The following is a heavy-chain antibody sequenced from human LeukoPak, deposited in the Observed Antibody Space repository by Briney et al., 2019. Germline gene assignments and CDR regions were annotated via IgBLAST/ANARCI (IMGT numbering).Heavy chain of an antibody. CDR3: ARRGRAGYYDDSSLLQNTDYYYYYMDV. J-gene: IGHJ6*03. CDR1: GFTFSDYG. V-gene: IGHV3-20*04. CDR2: INWIGGST. Sequence: VGSLRLSRAASGFTFSDYGMSRVPQAPGEGLEWVSGINWIGGSTGYAGSVRGRFPIPRANAKTCLYLQMHNLRAQNTALYYCARRGRAGYYDDSSLLQNTDYYYYYMDVWGKGTTVTVS. D-gene: IGHD3-22*01.